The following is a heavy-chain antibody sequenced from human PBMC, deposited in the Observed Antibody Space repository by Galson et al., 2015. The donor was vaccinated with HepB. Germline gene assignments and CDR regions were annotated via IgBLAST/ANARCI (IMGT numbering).Heavy chain of an antibody. D-gene: IGHD7-27*01. J-gene: IGHJ2*01. V-gene: IGHV3-9*01. Sequence: SLRLSCAASGFSFNDYAMHWVRQAPGKGLEWLSGITWNSDNVGYADSVKGRFTISRDNAKNSLHLQMNSLRPEDTAFYYCVKIDWGSGSGRWYSDLWGRGTLVTVSS. CDR1: GFSFNDYA. CDR3: VKIDWGSGSGRWYSDL. CDR2: ITWNSDNV.